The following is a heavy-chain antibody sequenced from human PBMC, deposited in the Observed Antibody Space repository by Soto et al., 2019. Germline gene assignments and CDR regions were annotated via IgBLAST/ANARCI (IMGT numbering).Heavy chain of an antibody. D-gene: IGHD5-12*01. CDR1: GASIAGSSY. V-gene: IGHV4-4*07. CDR3: ARGAGRKWPKYY. Sequence: SETLSLTCSDSGASIAGSSYWSWIRQPAGKGLEWIGRFTLSGTTNYNPSLKSRVTMSADASKNQFSLKLTSVTAADTAVYYCARGAGRKWPKYYWGQGTLVTVS. J-gene: IGHJ4*02. CDR2: FTLSGTT.